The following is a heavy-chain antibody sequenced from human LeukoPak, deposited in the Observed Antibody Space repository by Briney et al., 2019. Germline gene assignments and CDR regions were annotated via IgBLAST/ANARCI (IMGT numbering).Heavy chain of an antibody. J-gene: IGHJ4*02. CDR3: VKNSPSGSYRSGAE. D-gene: IGHD1-26*01. V-gene: IGHV3-23*01. CDR1: GFTFSSYA. CDR2: ISGSGGST. Sequence: HPGGSLRLSCAASGFTFSSYAMSWVRQAPGKGLEWVSAISGSGGSTYYADSVKGRFTISRDNSKNTLYLQMNSLRAEDTAVYYCVKNSPSGSYRSGAEWGQGTLVTVSS.